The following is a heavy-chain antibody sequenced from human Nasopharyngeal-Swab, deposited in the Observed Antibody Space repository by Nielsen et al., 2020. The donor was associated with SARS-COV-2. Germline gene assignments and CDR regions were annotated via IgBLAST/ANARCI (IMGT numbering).Heavy chain of an antibody. CDR3: TRVHYDYVWGSYRSSYGWFDP. Sequence: SETLSLTCAVYGGSFSGYYWSWIRQPPGKGLEWIGEINHSGSTNNNPSLKSRVTISVDTSKNQFSLKLSSVTAADTAVYYCTRVHYDYVWGSYRSSYGWFDPWGQGTLVTVSS. CDR1: GGSFSGYY. D-gene: IGHD3-16*02. J-gene: IGHJ5*02. V-gene: IGHV4-34*01. CDR2: INHSGST.